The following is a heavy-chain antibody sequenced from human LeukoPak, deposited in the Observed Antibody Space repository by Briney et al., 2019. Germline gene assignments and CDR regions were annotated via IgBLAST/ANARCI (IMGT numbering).Heavy chain of an antibody. CDR3: ARGHVWFGELSAIDAFDT. J-gene: IGHJ3*02. V-gene: IGHV4-34*01. Sequence: SETLSLTCAVYGGSFSGYYWSWIRQPPGKGLEWIGEINHSGSTNYNPSLKSRVTISVDTSKNQFSLKLSSVTAADTAVYYCARGHVWFGELSAIDAFDTWGQGTMVTVSS. CDR1: GGSFSGYY. D-gene: IGHD3-10*01. CDR2: INHSGST.